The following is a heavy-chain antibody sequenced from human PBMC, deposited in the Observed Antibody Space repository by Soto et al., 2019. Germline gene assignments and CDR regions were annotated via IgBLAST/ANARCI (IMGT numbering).Heavy chain of an antibody. Sequence: QVQLQESGPGLVKPSETLSLTCTVSGGSVSSGSYYWSWIRQPPGKGLEWIGYIYYSGSTNYNPSLKSRVTISVDTSKHQFSLKLSSVTAADTAVYYCARGLGGKGKLDYWGQGTLVTVSS. CDR3: ARGLGGKGKLDY. D-gene: IGHD1-26*01. V-gene: IGHV4-61*01. J-gene: IGHJ4*02. CDR1: GGSVSSGSYY. CDR2: IYYSGST.